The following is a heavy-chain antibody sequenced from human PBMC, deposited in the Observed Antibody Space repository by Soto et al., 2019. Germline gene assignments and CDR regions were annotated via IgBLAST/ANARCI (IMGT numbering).Heavy chain of an antibody. CDR1: GGSISSFY. D-gene: IGHD6-6*01. Sequence: SETLSLTCIVSGGSISSFYWNWIRQPAGKGLEWIGRIYRNGHTDCNPSLNSRVTMSVDTSKHQFSLQLSSVTAADTARYYCARGTSTSSIGTFDIWGQGTMVTVSS. J-gene: IGHJ3*02. CDR2: IYRNGHT. CDR3: ARGTSTSSIGTFDI. V-gene: IGHV4-4*07.